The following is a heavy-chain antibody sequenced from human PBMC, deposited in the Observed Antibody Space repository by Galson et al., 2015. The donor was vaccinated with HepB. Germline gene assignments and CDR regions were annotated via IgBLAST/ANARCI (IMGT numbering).Heavy chain of an antibody. J-gene: IGHJ3*01. CDR1: GGSISSSSYY. Sequence: ETLSLTCTVTGGSISSSSYYWGWIRQPPGKGLEWIGSIYYSGSTYYNPSLKSRVTISVDTSKNQFSLKLSSVTAADTAVYYCATSGLDGLIVEYWGQGTMVTVSS. D-gene: IGHD3-22*01. V-gene: IGHV4-39*01. CDR3: ATSGLDGLIVEY. CDR2: IYYSGST.